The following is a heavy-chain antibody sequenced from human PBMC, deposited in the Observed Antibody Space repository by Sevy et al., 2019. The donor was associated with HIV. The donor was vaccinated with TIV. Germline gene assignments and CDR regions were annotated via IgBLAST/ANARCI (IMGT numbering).Heavy chain of an antibody. CDR3: ARGLAYYFDY. V-gene: IGHV4-59*01. CDR2: LYYSGIT. J-gene: IGHJ4*02. D-gene: IGHD6-19*01. CDR1: GDSISSYY. Sequence: SETLSLTCTVSGDSISSYYWSWIRQPPGKGLEWIGYLYYSGITNYNPSLKSRVTRSGDRSKNQFSLKLSSVTAADTAVYYCARGLAYYFDYWGQGTLVTVSS.